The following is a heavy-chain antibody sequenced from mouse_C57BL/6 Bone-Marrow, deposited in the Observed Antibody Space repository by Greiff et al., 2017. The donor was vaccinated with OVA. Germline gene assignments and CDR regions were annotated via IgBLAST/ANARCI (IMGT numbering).Heavy chain of an antibody. J-gene: IGHJ3*01. CDR2: IDPENGDT. D-gene: IGHD1-1*01. V-gene: IGHV14-4*01. CDR3: TTLGYGSSSWFAY. Sequence: EVKLVESGAELVRPGASVKLSCTASGFNIKDDYMHWVKQRPEQGLEWIGWIDPENGDTEYASKFQGKATITADTSSNTAYLQLSSLTSEDTAVYYCTTLGYGSSSWFAYWGQGTLVTVSA. CDR1: GFNIKDDY.